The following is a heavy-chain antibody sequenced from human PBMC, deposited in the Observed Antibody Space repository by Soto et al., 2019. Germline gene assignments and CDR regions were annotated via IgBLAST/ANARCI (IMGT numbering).Heavy chain of an antibody. CDR3: AKVGSGGWYVDY. Sequence: EVQVLESGGGLVQPGGSLRLSCAGSGFTFSNSAMSWVRQAPGKGLEWVSGISDSGGRTHYADSVKGRFTISRDNSKNTLFLQMDSLRAEDTAVYYCAKVGSGGWYVDYWGQGTLVTVSS. J-gene: IGHJ4*02. CDR1: GFTFSNSA. CDR2: ISDSGGRT. D-gene: IGHD6-19*01. V-gene: IGHV3-23*01.